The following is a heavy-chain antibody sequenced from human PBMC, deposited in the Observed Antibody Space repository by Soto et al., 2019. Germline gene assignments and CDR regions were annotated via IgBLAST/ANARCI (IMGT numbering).Heavy chain of an antibody. Sequence: ASVKVSCKASGYTFSSCAVHWVRQAPGQRLEWMGWINADNGNTKYSQKFQGRVTITRDTSASTAYMELSSLRSEDTAVYYCARQGGSNNWYVEHRFDYWGQGTLVTVSS. V-gene: IGHV1-3*01. CDR3: ARQGGSNNWYVEHRFDY. CDR1: GYTFSSCA. J-gene: IGHJ4*02. D-gene: IGHD6-13*01. CDR2: INADNGNT.